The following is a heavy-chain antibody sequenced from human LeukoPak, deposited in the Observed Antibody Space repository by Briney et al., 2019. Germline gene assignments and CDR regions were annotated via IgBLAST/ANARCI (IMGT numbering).Heavy chain of an antibody. CDR2: IIPIFGTA. CDR3: ARSRSYGYYYGMDV. Sequence: ASVKVSCKGSGGTFSSYAFSWVRQAPGQGLEWMGGIIPIFGTANYAQKFQGRVTITADESTSTAYMELSSLRSEDTAVYYCARSRSYGYYYGMDVWGKGTTVTVSS. D-gene: IGHD5-18*01. CDR1: GGTFSSYA. V-gene: IGHV1-69*13. J-gene: IGHJ6*04.